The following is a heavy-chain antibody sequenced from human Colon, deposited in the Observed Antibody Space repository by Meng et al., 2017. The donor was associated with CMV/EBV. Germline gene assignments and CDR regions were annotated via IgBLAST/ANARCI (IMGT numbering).Heavy chain of an antibody. J-gene: IGHJ2*01. CDR2: IYYTGND. D-gene: IGHD5-24*01. V-gene: IGHV4-39*07. CDR3: ARMALHWYFDL. Sequence: LREPGPGLGKPSETLSLPCTVSGDSISGRSYYWGWIRQPPGKGLEWIASIYYTGNDYHNPSLKSRVTISIDTSNNQFSLRLTSVTAADTAVYYCARMALHWYFDLWGRGTLVTVSS. CDR1: GDSISGRSYY.